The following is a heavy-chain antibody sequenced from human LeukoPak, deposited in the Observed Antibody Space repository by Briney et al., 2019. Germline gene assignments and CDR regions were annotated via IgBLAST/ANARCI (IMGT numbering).Heavy chain of an antibody. D-gene: IGHD3-3*01. CDR1: GGSFSGYY. CDR3: ARGLWSGYPHFDY. V-gene: IGHV4-34*01. J-gene: IGHJ4*02. Sequence: SETLSLTCALYGGSFSGYYWSWIRQPPGKGLEWIGEINHSGSTNYNPSLKSRVTISVDTSKSQFSLELSSVTAADTAVYYCARGLWSGYPHFDYWGQGTLVTVSS. CDR2: INHSGST.